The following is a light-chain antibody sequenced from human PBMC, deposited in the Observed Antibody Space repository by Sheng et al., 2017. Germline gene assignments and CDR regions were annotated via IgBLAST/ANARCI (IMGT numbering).Light chain of an antibody. J-gene: IGLJ1*01. Sequence: QSVLTQPPSVSGAPGQRVTISCAGSNSNIGAGYDVHWYQQLPGTAPKLLIYGNSRRPSGVPDRFSGSKSGTSASLAISGLQSEDEADYFCAAWDDRLNVYVIGTGTKVTVL. CDR2: GNS. CDR3: AAWDDRLNVYV. CDR1: NSNIGAGYD. V-gene: IGLV1-40*01.